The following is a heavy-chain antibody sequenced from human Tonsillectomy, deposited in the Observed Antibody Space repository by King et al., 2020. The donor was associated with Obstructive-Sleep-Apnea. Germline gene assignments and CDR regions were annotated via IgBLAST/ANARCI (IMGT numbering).Heavy chain of an antibody. D-gene: IGHD3-10*01. CDR1: GVSMSSDS. J-gene: IGHJ1*01. CDR2: ISYSGTT. V-gene: IGHV4-59*01. Sequence: VQLQESGPGLLKPSETLSLTCSVAGVSMSSDSWSWIRQPPGKGLEWIAFISYSGTTYHHPSVKSRVTISVDKSHKQVSLKLRSVTAADTAVYYCARTEDGPWRYSTAWYGYFTDWGQGTLVSVST. CDR3: ARTEDGPWRYSTAWYGYFTD.